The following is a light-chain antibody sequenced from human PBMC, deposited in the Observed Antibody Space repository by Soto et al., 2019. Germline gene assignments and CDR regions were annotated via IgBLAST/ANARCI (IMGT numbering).Light chain of an antibody. V-gene: IGKV1-39*01. CDR3: QQSYNTPIT. J-gene: IGKJ5*01. Sequence: DIQTTQSPSPLSASVGDRVTITCRASQSISSHLNWYQQKPGKAPNLLIYAASSLQGGVPSRFSGSGSGTDFTLTISSLQPEDFATYYCQQSYNTPITFGQGTRLEIK. CDR2: AAS. CDR1: QSISSH.